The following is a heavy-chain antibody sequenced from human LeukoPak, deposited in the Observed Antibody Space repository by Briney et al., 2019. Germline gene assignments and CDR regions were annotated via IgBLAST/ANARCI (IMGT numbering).Heavy chain of an antibody. CDR3: ARVPTRGYYDSSGYHEDY. D-gene: IGHD3-22*01. J-gene: IGHJ4*02. Sequence: ASVKVSCKASGYTFTTYGITWVRQAPGQGLEWMGWISAYNGNTNYAQEFQGRVTMTTDTSTSTAYMELRSLRSDDTAVYYCARVPTRGYYDSSGYHEDYWGQGTLVTVSS. CDR2: ISAYNGNT. CDR1: GYTFTTYG. V-gene: IGHV1-18*01.